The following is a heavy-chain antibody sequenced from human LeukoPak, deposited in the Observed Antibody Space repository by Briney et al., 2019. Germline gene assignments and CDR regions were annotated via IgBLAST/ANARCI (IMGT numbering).Heavy chain of an antibody. J-gene: IGHJ4*02. Sequence: ASVKVSCKASGYTFTNYGISWVRQAPGQGLECMGWISGYNGHTMYAQKVQVRVTMTTDTSTNTAYMELRRLTSDDTAVYYCARGGRQSGYYFINGDFWGQGTLVTVSS. CDR3: ARGGRQSGYYFINGDF. V-gene: IGHV1-18*01. CDR2: ISGYNGHT. D-gene: IGHD3-22*01. CDR1: GYTFTNYG.